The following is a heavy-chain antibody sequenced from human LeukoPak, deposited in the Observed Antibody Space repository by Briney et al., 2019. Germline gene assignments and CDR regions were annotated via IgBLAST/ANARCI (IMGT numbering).Heavy chain of an antibody. CDR1: GGSISSSSYY. Sequence: SETLSLTCTVSGGSISSSSYYWGWIRQPPGKGLEWIGSIYYSGSTYYNPSLKSRVTISVDTSKNQFSLKLSSVTAADTAVYYCARGYHDYVWGSYRPYFDYWGQGTLVTVSS. J-gene: IGHJ4*02. D-gene: IGHD3-16*02. CDR2: IYYSGST. V-gene: IGHV4-39*07. CDR3: ARGYHDYVWGSYRPYFDY.